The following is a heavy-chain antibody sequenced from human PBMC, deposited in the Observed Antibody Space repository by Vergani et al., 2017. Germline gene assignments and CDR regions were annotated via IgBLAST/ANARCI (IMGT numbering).Heavy chain of an antibody. D-gene: IGHD6-13*01. Sequence: VQLLESGGGLVQPGGSLRLSCAASGFTFSDYYMSWIRQAPGKGLEWVSYISSSSSYTNYADSVKGRFTISRDNAKNSLYLQMNSLRAEDTAVYYCARITLGIGHYYYYGMDVWGQGTTVTVSS. CDR1: GFTFSDYY. CDR3: ARITLGIGHYYYYGMDV. V-gene: IGHV3-11*03. J-gene: IGHJ6*02. CDR2: ISSSSSYT.